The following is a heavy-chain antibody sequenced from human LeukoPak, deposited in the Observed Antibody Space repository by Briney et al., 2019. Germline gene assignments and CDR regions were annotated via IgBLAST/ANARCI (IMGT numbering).Heavy chain of an antibody. CDR2: IKSKTDGGTT. J-gene: IGHJ4*02. Sequence: GGSLRLSCAASGFTFSDAWMSWVRQAPGMGRDGVGRIKSKTDGGTTDYAALVKGRFTISRDDSKTTLYLQINSLKTDETAVYYCTADMPTSSRASDYWGQGTLVTVSS. CDR1: GFTFSDAW. V-gene: IGHV3-15*01. CDR3: TADMPTSSRASDY. D-gene: IGHD1-26*01.